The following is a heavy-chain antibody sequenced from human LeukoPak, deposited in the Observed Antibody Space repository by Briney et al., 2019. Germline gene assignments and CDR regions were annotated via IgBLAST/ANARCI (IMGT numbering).Heavy chain of an antibody. CDR3: ARDSVSGSGWY. J-gene: IGHJ4*02. Sequence: ASVKVSCKASGYTFTSYYMHWVRQAPGRGLEWMGWINPNSGGTNYAQKFQGRVTMTRDTSISTAYMELSRLRSDDTAVYYCARDSVSGSGWYWGQGTLVTVSS. CDR2: INPNSGGT. D-gene: IGHD6-19*01. V-gene: IGHV1-2*02. CDR1: GYTFTSYY.